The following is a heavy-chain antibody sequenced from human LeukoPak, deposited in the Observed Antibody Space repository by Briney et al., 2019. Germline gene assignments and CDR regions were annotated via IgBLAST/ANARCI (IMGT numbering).Heavy chain of an antibody. CDR2: ISSSSSYI. J-gene: IGHJ6*02. Sequence: GGSLRLSCAASGFTFSSHSMNWVRQAPGKGLEWVSSISSSSSYIYYADSVKGRFTISRDNAKNSLYLQMNSLRAEDTAVYYCARSDILTGYGHYYYYYGMDVWGQGTTVTVSS. CDR3: ARSDILTGYGHYYYYYGMDV. CDR1: GFTFSSHS. V-gene: IGHV3-21*01. D-gene: IGHD3-9*01.